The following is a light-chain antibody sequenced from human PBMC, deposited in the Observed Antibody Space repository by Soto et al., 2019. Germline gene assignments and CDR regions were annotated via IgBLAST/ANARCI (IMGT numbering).Light chain of an antibody. CDR1: QSLLHSNGYNS. V-gene: IGKV2-28*01. J-gene: IGKJ1*01. Sequence: DIVMTQSPLSLPVTPGESASISCRSSQSLLHSNGYNSLDWYLQKPGQSPQLLIYLGSNRAPGVPDRLSGLRSGTDFTLKISRVEAGDVGVYYCMQALQTPWTFGQGTKVEI. CDR3: MQALQTPWT. CDR2: LGS.